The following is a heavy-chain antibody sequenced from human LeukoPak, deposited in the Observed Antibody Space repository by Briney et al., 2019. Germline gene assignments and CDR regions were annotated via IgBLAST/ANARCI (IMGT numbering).Heavy chain of an antibody. J-gene: IGHJ6*03. Sequence: SDTLSLSCAISGDSVTNNRFYWGWIRQPPGKGLEWIGSFHPSGSAHDNPSLKSRVTISIDTSKNDFSLKMTSATAADTAVYYCARQKAAAITGYYFYMDVWGKGITVTVSS. CDR1: GDSVTNNRFY. D-gene: IGHD5-12*01. CDR3: ARQKAAAITGYYFYMDV. V-gene: IGHV4-39*01. CDR2: FHPSGSA.